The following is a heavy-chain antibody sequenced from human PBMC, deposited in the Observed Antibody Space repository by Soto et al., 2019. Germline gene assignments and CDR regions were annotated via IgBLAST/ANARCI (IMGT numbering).Heavy chain of an antibody. CDR3: AKDGKRYNWNLDYYYYGMDV. J-gene: IGHJ6*02. V-gene: IGHV3-23*01. D-gene: IGHD1-7*01. Sequence: GESLKISCAASGFTFSSYAMSWVRQAPGKGLEWVSAISGSGGSTYYADSVKGRFTISRDNSKNTLYLQMNSLRAEDTAVYYCAKDGKRYNWNLDYYYYGMDVWGQGTTVTVSS. CDR2: ISGSGGST. CDR1: GFTFSSYA.